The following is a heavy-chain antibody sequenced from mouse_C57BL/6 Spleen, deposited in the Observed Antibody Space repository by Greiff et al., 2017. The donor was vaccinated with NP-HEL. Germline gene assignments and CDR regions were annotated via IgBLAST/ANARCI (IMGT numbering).Heavy chain of an antibody. CDR3: ARFGSSYGAFDY. CDR2: IYPGDGDT. J-gene: IGHJ2*01. V-gene: IGHV1-80*01. CDR1: GYAFSSYW. Sequence: QVQLKQSGAELVKPGASVKISCKASGYAFSSYWMNWVKQRPGKGLEWIGQIYPGDGDTNYNGKFKGKATLTADKSSSTAYMQLSSLTSEDSAVYFCARFGSSYGAFDYWGQGTTLTVSS. D-gene: IGHD1-1*01.